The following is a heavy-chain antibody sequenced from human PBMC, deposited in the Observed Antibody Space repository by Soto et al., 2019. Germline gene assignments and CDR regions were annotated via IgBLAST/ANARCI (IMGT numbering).Heavy chain of an antibody. D-gene: IGHD5-18*01. J-gene: IGHJ6*02. CDR3: ARSGYRYGRV. V-gene: IGHV3-21*01. Sequence: EVQLVESGGGLVKPGGSLRLSCAASGFTFSSYSMHWVRQAPGKGLEWVSSISSSSSYIYYADSVKGRFTISRDKAKNSLYLQMNSLRAEDTAVYYCARSGYRYGRVWGQGTTVTVSS. CDR2: ISSSSSYI. CDR1: GFTFSSYS.